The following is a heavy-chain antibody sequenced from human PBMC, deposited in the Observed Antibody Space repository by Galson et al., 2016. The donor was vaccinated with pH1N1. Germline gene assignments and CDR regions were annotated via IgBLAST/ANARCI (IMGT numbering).Heavy chain of an antibody. Sequence: TLSLTCTISGGSISSGDSYWTWIRQRPGKGLEWIGCIDNSGTTYYNPSLKSRLAISLDTSKNHFSLKLNSVTAADTAVYYCARRIFEYLEGQPSDGFDFWGQGTLVAVS. CDR1: GGSISSGDSY. J-gene: IGHJ3*01. CDR2: IDNSGTT. D-gene: IGHD3-3*01. CDR3: ARRIFEYLEGQPSDGFDF. V-gene: IGHV4-31*03.